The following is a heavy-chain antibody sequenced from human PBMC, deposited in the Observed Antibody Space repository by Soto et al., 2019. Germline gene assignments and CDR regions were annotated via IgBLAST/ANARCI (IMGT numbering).Heavy chain of an antibody. CDR3: ARAGGLGAVAVDY. D-gene: IGHD6-19*01. CDR1: GGSISSGGYS. CDR2: IYHSGST. Sequence: QLQLQESGSGLVKPSQTLSLTCAVSGGSISSGGYSWSWIRQPPGKGLEWIGYIYHSGSTYYNPDLKSRDTISVDRSKRQYYVKLSSVTAADTALYYFARAGGLGAVAVDYWGQGTLVTVSS. V-gene: IGHV4-30-2*01. J-gene: IGHJ4*02.